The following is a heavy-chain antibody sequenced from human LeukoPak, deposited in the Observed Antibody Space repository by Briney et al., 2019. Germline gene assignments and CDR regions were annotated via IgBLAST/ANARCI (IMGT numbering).Heavy chain of an antibody. Sequence: GGSLRLSCAASGFTVSGNYMSWVRQAPGKGLEWVAVILSDGSKEFYKDSVKGRFTISRDNSKNTLFLQMNSLRAEDTAVYYCVRDDDRPDNGLDHWGQGTLVTVSS. CDR3: VRDDDRPDNGLDH. D-gene: IGHD3-22*01. J-gene: IGHJ4*02. V-gene: IGHV3-33*08. CDR2: ILSDGSKE. CDR1: GFTVSGNY.